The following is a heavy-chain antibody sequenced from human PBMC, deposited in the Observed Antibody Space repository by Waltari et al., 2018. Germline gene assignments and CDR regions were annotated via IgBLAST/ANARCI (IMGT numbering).Heavy chain of an antibody. D-gene: IGHD3-10*01. J-gene: IGHJ3*01. Sequence: EVQLVESGGDLVQPGRSLRLSCAASGFTFDDYAMQWVRQSPGKGLEWVAGISWNGRSIHYVDSVKGRFTISRDNAKNSRYLQMNSLRVEDTALYYCAKDGDYYRRWGAFDFWGQGTMVTVSS. V-gene: IGHV3-9*01. CDR1: GFTFDDYA. CDR3: AKDGDYYRRWGAFDF. CDR2: ISWNGRSI.